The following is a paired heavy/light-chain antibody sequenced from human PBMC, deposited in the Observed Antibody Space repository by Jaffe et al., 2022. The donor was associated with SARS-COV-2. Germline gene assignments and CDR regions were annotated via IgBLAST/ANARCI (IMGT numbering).Heavy chain of an antibody. Sequence: EVQLLESGGGLVQPGGSLRLACVGSGFTFRTYAMMWVRQAPGKGPECVAGMTGTSGVTYYADSVKGRFTISRDNSRNTVYLQMNTLRAEDTAVYYCAKDRVPDGAWNSDHWGQGTLVTVSS. J-gene: IGHJ4*02. D-gene: IGHD1-1*01. V-gene: IGHV3-23*01. CDR1: GFTFRTYA. CDR2: MTGTSGVT. CDR3: AKDRVPDGAWNSDH.
Light chain of an antibody. Sequence: IVLTQSPLSLPVTPGEPASISCRSTQSLLHSKGFNSLDWYLQKPGQSPQLLIYWGSNRASGVPDRFSGSGSGTEFTLRISRVEAEDVGVYYCMQALQLYSPPTFGQGTRLDIK. CDR1: QSLLHSKGFNS. CDR3: MQALQLYSPPT. CDR2: WGS. V-gene: IGKV2-28*01. J-gene: IGKJ5*01.